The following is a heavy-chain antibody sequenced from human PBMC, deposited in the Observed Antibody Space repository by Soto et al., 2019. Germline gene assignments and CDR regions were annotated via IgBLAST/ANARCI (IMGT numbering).Heavy chain of an antibody. Sequence: QVQLQESGPGLVKPSQTLSLTCTVSGGSISSGGYYWSWIRQHPGKGLEWIGYIYYSGSTYHNPSLRSRVTISEDTSKNQFSLKLSSVTAADSAVYYCARASGKYCSSTTCYTPYYFDYWGQGTLVTVSS. CDR1: GGSISSGGYY. CDR3: ARASGKYCSSTTCYTPYYFDY. V-gene: IGHV4-31*03. CDR2: IYYSGST. D-gene: IGHD2-2*01. J-gene: IGHJ4*02.